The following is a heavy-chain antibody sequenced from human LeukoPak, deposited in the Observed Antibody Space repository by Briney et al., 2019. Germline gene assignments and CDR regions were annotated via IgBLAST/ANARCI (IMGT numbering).Heavy chain of an antibody. D-gene: IGHD4-17*01. V-gene: IGHV3-30-3*01. CDR1: RFPFSSYA. Sequence: QPGRSLRLSCAASRFPFSSYARHWARQAPGKAREWGAVISFDGSNKYYADSVKGRFTISRGNSKNTLYLQMNSLKAEDTAVYFCARGQTTVTTAWGQGTLVTVSS. J-gene: IGHJ5*02. CDR3: ARGQTTVTTA. CDR2: ISFDGSNK.